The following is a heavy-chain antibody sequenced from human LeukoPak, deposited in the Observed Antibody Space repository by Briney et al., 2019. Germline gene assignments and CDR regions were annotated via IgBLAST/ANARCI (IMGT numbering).Heavy chain of an antibody. CDR1: GFTFRSYE. CDR3: ARANYYDISGYDY. J-gene: IGHJ4*02. V-gene: IGHV3-48*03. D-gene: IGHD3-22*01. CDR2: ITSSGSTI. Sequence: GGSLRLSCAASGFTFRSYEMNWVRQAPGKGLEWVSYITSSGSTIYYADSVKGRFTISRDNAKNSLYLQMDSLRAEDTAVYYCARANYYDISGYDYWGQGTLVTVSS.